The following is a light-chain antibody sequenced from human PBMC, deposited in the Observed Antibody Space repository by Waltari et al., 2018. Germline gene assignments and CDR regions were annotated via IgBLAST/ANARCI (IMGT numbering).Light chain of an antibody. J-gene: IGKJ1*01. CDR1: QSISSY. CDR2: AAS. Sequence: DIQMTQSPSSLSASVGDRVTITCRASQSISSYLNWYQQKPGKAPKLLIYAASSLQSGVPSRFSGSGSGTEFTLTISSLQPDDFATYYCLQYNIYPWTFGQGTKVEIK. CDR3: LQYNIYPWT. V-gene: IGKV1-17*01.